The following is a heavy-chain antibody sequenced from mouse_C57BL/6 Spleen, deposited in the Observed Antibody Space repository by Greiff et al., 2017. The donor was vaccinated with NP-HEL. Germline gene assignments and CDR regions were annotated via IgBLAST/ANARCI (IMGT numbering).Heavy chain of an antibody. CDR3: ARQDGYYGFAY. J-gene: IGHJ3*01. CDR2: ISSGGSYT. CDR1: GFTFSSYG. V-gene: IGHV5-6*01. Sequence: EVQLQQSGGDLVKPGGSLKLSCAASGFTFSSYGMSWVRQTPDKRLEWVATISSGGSYTYYPDSVKGRFTISRDNAKNTLYLQMSSLKSEDTAMYYCARQDGYYGFAYWGQGTLVTVSA. D-gene: IGHD2-3*01.